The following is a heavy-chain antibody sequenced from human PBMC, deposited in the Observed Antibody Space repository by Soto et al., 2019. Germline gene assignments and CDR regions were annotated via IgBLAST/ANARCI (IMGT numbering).Heavy chain of an antibody. D-gene: IGHD2-8*01. J-gene: IGHJ4*02. CDR3: ARLVYDTRLNYMYFDF. CDR1: GVSISSGNW. V-gene: IGHV4-4*02. Sequence: AXETLYLTCAVSGVSISSGNWWTWFRQTPQRGLEYIGEIFHDGAANYYPSFERRVAISVDTSKNQFSLKLTSVTAADTAIYFCARLVYDTRLNYMYFDFWGQGALVTVSS. CDR2: IFHDGAA.